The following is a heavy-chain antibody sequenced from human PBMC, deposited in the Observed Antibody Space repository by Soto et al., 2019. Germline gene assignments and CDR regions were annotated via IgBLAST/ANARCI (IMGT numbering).Heavy chain of an antibody. Sequence: EVQLVESGGGFVKPGGSLGLSCAVSGFTFTNAWMNWVRQAPGKGLEWVGRIKSKTDGGTTDYAAPVKGRFTISRDDSKNTLYLQMNSLKTEDTAVYYCTPAGGSGSYFHNWGQGTLVTVSS. V-gene: IGHV3-15*07. CDR1: GFTFTNAW. D-gene: IGHD3-10*01. CDR3: TPAGGSGSYFHN. J-gene: IGHJ4*02. CDR2: IKSKTDGGTT.